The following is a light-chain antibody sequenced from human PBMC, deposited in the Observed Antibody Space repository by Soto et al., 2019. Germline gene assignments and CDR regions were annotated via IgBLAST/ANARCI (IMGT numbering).Light chain of an antibody. CDR3: QQSYSTPYT. V-gene: IGKV1-39*01. CDR2: AAS. CDR1: QSICSY. J-gene: IGKJ2*01. Sequence: DIQMTQSPSSLSASVGDRVTITCRASQSICSYLNWYQQKPGKAPELLIYAASTLQSWVPSRFSGSGSETDFTLTISSLQPEDFASYYCQQSYSTPYTFGQGTKLEIK.